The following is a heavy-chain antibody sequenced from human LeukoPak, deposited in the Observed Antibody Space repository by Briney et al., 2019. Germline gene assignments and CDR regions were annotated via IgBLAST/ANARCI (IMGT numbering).Heavy chain of an antibody. Sequence: GGSLRLSCAASGFSFRSYWMSWVRQAPGKGLEWVANIKQDGSEKYYVDSVKGRFTISRDNAKNSLFLQMNSLSAEDTAVYYCAKDGAGRHYFDYWGQGTLVTVSS. V-gene: IGHV3-7*01. CDR2: IKQDGSEK. D-gene: IGHD3-16*01. J-gene: IGHJ4*02. CDR1: GFSFRSYW. CDR3: AKDGAGRHYFDY.